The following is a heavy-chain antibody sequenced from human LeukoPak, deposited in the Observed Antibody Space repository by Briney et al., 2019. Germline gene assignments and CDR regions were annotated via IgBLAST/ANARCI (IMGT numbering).Heavy chain of an antibody. CDR2: IYDRGDT. V-gene: IGHV4-59*01. Sequence: SETLSLTCTVSGVSISGYYWSWIRQPPGKGLEWIAYIYDRGDTDYHPSLKSRVTLSADSSKTEFSLNLSYVTAEDPAVYYCARATYTFGNYDFDIWSRGTMVSVPS. CDR3: ARATYTFGNYDFDI. J-gene: IGHJ3*02. CDR1: GVSISGYY. D-gene: IGHD1-7*01.